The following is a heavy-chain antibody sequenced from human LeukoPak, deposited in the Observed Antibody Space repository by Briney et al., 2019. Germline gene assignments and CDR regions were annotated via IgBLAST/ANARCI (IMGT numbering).Heavy chain of an antibody. D-gene: IGHD2-2*01. J-gene: IGHJ4*02. CDR1: GASISSFF. Sequence: SETLSLTCGVSGASISSFFWTWIRQPAGKGLEWIGRLNLSGTTNYNPSLKSRVAMSADTSKNQLSLKLTSVTAADTTVYYCVRVPSDCTTDSCYSLNYFDSWGEGTLVTVS. CDR3: VRVPSDCTTDSCYSLNYFDS. V-gene: IGHV4-4*07. CDR2: LNLSGTT.